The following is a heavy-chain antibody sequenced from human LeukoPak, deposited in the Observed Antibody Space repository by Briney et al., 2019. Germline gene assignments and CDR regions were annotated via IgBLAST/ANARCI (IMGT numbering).Heavy chain of an antibody. CDR3: ARGGGATLNY. J-gene: IGHJ4*02. D-gene: IGHD1-26*01. V-gene: IGHV3-48*01. CDR1: GFTSSSYS. Sequence: GGSLRLSCAASGFTSSSYSMNWVRQAPGKGLEWVSYISSSSSTIYYADSVKGRFTISRDNAKNSLYLQMNSLRAEDTAVYYCARGGGATLNYWGQGTLVTVSS. CDR2: ISSSSSTI.